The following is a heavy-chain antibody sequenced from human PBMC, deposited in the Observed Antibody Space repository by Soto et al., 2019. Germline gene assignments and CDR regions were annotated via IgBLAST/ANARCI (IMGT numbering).Heavy chain of an antibody. V-gene: IGHV1-2*02. CDR3: ARRPGYISDWYYFDL. Sequence: QVQLVQSGAEVKKPGASVKVSCEASGYTFIDYYMHWVRQAPGQGYEWMGRISPKSGGTNYAQKFQGRVTITWDTSLNTAYMELSSLMSEDTAVYYCARRPGYISDWYYFDLWGQGTLVTVSS. J-gene: IGHJ4*02. CDR1: GYTFIDYY. D-gene: IGHD6-19*01. CDR2: ISPKSGGT.